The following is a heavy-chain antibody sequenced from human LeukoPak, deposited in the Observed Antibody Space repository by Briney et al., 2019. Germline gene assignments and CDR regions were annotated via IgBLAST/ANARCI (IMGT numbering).Heavy chain of an antibody. Sequence: GGSLRLSCAASGFIFNDYGMSWVRQGPGKGLEWVSGLDWSGSRTGYADSVQGRFTISRDNAKNSVYLQMNNLRAEDTALYYCARTQQLEDYWGQGTLVTVSS. CDR3: ARTQQLEDY. CDR2: LDWSGSRT. J-gene: IGHJ4*02. CDR1: GFIFNDYG. V-gene: IGHV3-20*04. D-gene: IGHD1-1*01.